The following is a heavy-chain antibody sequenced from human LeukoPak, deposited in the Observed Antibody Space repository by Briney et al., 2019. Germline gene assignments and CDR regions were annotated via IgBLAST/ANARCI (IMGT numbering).Heavy chain of an antibody. D-gene: IGHD2-15*01. CDR1: GFTFSDYG. J-gene: IGHJ4*02. V-gene: IGHV3-30*03. Sequence: GGSLRLSCAASGFTFSDYGMHWVRQAPGKGLEWVALISFDGSNQYYADSVKGRFTISRDNSKNTLYLQMSSLRTEDTAVYYCARESYRGRGYWGQGTLVTVSS. CDR2: ISFDGSNQ. CDR3: ARESYRGRGY.